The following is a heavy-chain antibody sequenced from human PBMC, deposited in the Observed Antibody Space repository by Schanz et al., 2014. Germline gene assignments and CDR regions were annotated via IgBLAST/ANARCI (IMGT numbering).Heavy chain of an antibody. CDR3: VGAWQNYALNW. D-gene: IGHD3-16*01. Sequence: GPEVREPGASVKVSCKASGSTFNNYYRHWVRQAPGQRPEWLGGISPSTGRTSYAPKFQERVTMTREKSMTTVYMELSRLRCEDTAIHYRVGAWQNYALNW. V-gene: IGHV1-46*02. CDR1: GSTFNNYY. CDR2: ISPSTGRT. J-gene: IGHJ5*01.